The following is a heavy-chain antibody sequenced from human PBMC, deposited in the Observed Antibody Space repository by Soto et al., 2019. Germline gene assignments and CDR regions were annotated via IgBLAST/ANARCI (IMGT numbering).Heavy chain of an antibody. J-gene: IGHJ3*02. CDR2: ISGSGGST. CDR3: AKLYSFCSGSVGSYYNTHRDDAFDI. Sequence: GGSLRLSCAASGFTFSSYAMSWVRQAPGKGLEWVSAISGSGGSTYYADSVKGRFTISRDNSKNTLYLQMNSLRAEDTAVYYCAKLYSFCSGSVGSYYNTHRDDAFDIWGRGTMVTVS. CDR1: GFTFSSYA. V-gene: IGHV3-23*01. D-gene: IGHD2-15*01.